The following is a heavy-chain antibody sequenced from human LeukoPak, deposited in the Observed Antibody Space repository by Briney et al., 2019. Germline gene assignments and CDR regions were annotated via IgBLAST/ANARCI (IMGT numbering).Heavy chain of an antibody. CDR2: MNPNSGNT. J-gene: IGHJ6*02. V-gene: IGHV1-8*01. CDR1: GYTFTSYD. D-gene: IGHD3-3*01. Sequence: ASVKVSCKASGYTFTSYDINWVRQATGQGLEWMGWMNPNSGNTGYAQKFQGRVTMTRDTSTSTVYMELSSLRSEDTAVYYCARALRFLEWLTYYGMDVWGQGTTVTVSS. CDR3: ARALRFLEWLTYYGMDV.